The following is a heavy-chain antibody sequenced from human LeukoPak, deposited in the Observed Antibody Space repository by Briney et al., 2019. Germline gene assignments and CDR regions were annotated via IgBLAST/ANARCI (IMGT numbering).Heavy chain of an antibody. CDR1: GYSISGYY. CDR2: INPNSGGT. V-gene: IGHV1-2*02. CDR3: ARDIGYNYFDY. J-gene: IGHJ4*02. D-gene: IGHD5-24*01. Sequence: ASVKVSCKASGYSISGYYMYWVRQAPRQGLEWMGWINPNSGGTNYAQKFQGRVTMTRDTSISTAYMELSRLRPDDTAVYYCARDIGYNYFDYWGQGTLVTVSS.